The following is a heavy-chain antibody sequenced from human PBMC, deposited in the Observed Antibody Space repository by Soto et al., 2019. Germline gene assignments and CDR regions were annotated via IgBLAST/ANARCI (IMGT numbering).Heavy chain of an antibody. CDR1: DWSFRGHY. CDR2: INHSGFT. CDR3: ARATVKQGATLFDF. Sequence: ETLSLTFGVSDWSFRGHYWSWIRQPPGKGLEWIAEINHSGFTNYNPSFKSRVTISRDTSTNQISPKLTSVTAADSAVYYCARATVKQGATLFDFWGQGTLVTVSS. V-gene: IGHV4-34*01. J-gene: IGHJ4*02. D-gene: IGHD1-26*01.